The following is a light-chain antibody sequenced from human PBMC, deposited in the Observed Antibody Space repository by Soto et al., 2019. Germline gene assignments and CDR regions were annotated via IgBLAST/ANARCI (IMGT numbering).Light chain of an antibody. CDR2: DAS. CDR3: QHYTNWPLT. Sequence: EIVMTQSPVTLSLSPGDTATLSCRASHDVTRRLAWYQVKHGQAPRLLIYDASTSATGLPARFSGTGSGTEFTLTISSLQSEDFAVYYCQHYTNWPLTFGGGTKVEI. CDR1: HDVTRR. V-gene: IGKV3-15*01. J-gene: IGKJ4*01.